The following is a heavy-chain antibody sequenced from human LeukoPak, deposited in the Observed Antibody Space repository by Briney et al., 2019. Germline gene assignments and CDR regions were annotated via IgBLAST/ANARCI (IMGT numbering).Heavy chain of an antibody. CDR2: ISAYNGNT. Sequence: ASVKVSCKASGYTFTSYGISWVRQAPGQGLEWMGWISAYNGNTNYAQKLQGRVTMTTDTSTSTAYMELRSLRSDDTAVYYCARGSFYDSSVYVLDYGARGPRATVS. CDR1: GYTFTSYG. V-gene: IGHV1-18*01. J-gene: IGHJ4*02. D-gene: IGHD3-22*01. CDR3: ARGSFYDSSVYVLDY.